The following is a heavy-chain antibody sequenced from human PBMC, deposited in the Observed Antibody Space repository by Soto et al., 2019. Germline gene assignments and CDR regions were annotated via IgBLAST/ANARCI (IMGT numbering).Heavy chain of an antibody. CDR1: GYTFTIYY. CDR3: ARDTYDSSGSIKLDAGYFDL. J-gene: IGHJ2*01. CDR2: INPSGGST. D-gene: IGHD3-22*01. Sequence: GASVKVSCKASGYTFTIYYMHWVRQAPGQGLEWMGIINPSGGSTSYAQKFQGRVTMTRDTSTSTVCMELSSLRSEDTAVYYCARDTYDSSGSIKLDAGYFDLWGRGTLVTVSS. V-gene: IGHV1-46*01.